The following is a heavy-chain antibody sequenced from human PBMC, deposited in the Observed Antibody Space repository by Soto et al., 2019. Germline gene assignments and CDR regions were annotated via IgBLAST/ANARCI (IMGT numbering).Heavy chain of an antibody. CDR1: GYTFTGYY. D-gene: IGHD2-2*01. CDR3: ASGRVPAAFFGDLDY. V-gene: IGHV1-2*02. CDR2: INPNSGGT. Sequence: GASAQVSCKTAGYTFTGYYMHWVRQAPGQGLEWMGWINPNSGGTTYAQQFQGRVTMTRDTSISTAYMELSRLRSDDTAVYYCASGRVPAAFFGDLDYWGQGTLVTVSS. J-gene: IGHJ4*02.